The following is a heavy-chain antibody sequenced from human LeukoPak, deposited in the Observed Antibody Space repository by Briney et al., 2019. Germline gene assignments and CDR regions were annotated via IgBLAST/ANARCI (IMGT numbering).Heavy chain of an antibody. D-gene: IGHD4-23*01. CDR3: ARAVDYGGTLDY. CDR1: GYTFTAYY. CDR2: INPNSGDT. V-gene: IGHV1-2*06. J-gene: IGHJ4*02. Sequence: GASVKVSCKASGYTFTAYYMHWVRQAPGQGLEWMGRINPNSGDTNYAQKFQGGVTMTRDTSISTAYMELSRLRSDDTAVYYCARAVDYGGTLDYWGQGTLVTVSS.